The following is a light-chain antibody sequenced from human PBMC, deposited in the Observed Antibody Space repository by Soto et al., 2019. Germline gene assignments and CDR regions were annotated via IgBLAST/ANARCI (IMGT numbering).Light chain of an antibody. J-gene: IGLJ2*01. CDR1: SSDVCGYNY. CDR2: DVS. V-gene: IGLV2-14*01. Sequence: QSALTQPDSVSGSPGQSITISCTGTSSDVCGYNYVSWYQQHPGKAPKLMIYDVSNRPSGVSNRFSGSKSGNTASLTISGFMTEAGAESYCSSYTGSSTLVFCGETKLTVL. CDR3: SSYTGSSTLV.